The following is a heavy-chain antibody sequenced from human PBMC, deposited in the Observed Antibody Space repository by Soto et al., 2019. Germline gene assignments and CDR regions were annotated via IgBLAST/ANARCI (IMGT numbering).Heavy chain of an antibody. D-gene: IGHD3-9*01. J-gene: IGHJ5*02. CDR2: FDPEDGET. V-gene: IGHV1-24*01. Sequence: ASVKVSCKVSGYTLTELSMHWVRQAPGKGLEWMGGFDPEDGETIYAQKFQGRVTMTEDTSTDTAYMELSSLRSEDTAVYYCATEGGGRNPYYDILTGYLAGWFDPWGQGTLVTVSS. CDR3: ATEGGGRNPYYDILTGYLAGWFDP. CDR1: GYTLTELS.